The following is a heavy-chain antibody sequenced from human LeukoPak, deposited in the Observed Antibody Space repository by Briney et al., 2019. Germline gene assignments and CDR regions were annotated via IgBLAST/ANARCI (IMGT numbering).Heavy chain of an antibody. V-gene: IGHV3-33*06. CDR3: AKDLGTNKLVDY. J-gene: IGHJ4*02. CDR1: GFTFSSYG. Sequence: GGSLRLSCAASGFTFSSYGMHWVRQAPGKGLEWVALIWYDGSNKYYADSVKGRFTISRDNSKNTLYLQMNSLTAEDTAVYYCAKDLGTNKLVDYWAREPWSPSPQ. D-gene: IGHD1-26*01. CDR2: IWYDGSNK.